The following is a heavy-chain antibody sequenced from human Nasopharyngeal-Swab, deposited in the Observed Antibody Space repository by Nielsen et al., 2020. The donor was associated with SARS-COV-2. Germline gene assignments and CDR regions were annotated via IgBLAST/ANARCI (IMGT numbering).Heavy chain of an antibody. Sequence: GGSLRLSCAASGFNFHTYALHWVRQAPGKGLEWVAIISYDGSNQFYADSVKGRFTVSRDNSKNTLYLQMSSLTREDTAIYYCARGKDGVYYYYGMDVWGQGTTVTVSS. V-gene: IGHV3-30*04. CDR1: GFNFHTYA. CDR3: ARGKDGVYYYYGMDV. J-gene: IGHJ6*02. CDR2: ISYDGSNQ. D-gene: IGHD4-17*01.